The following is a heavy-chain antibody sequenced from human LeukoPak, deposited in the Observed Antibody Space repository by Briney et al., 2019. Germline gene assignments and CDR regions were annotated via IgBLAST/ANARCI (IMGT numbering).Heavy chain of an antibody. CDR1: GFTVSSNY. CDR2: IYSGGTT. J-gene: IGHJ4*02. D-gene: IGHD3-10*01. CDR3: AKTRGRYFDC. Sequence: PGGSLRLSCAASGFTVSSNYMSWVRQAPGKGLDWISVIYSGGTTYYADSVKGRFTISRDISKNTLYLQMISLRADDTAVYYCAKTRGRYFDCWGQGTLVTVSS. V-gene: IGHV3-53*01.